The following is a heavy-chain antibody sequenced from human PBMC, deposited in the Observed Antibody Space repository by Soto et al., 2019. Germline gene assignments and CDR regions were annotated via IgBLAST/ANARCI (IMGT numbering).Heavy chain of an antibody. CDR3: AHSFIDTPLGGPSYYYGMDV. J-gene: IGHJ6*02. D-gene: IGHD2-15*01. CDR2: IYWDADK. V-gene: IGHV2-5*02. Sequence: QITLEESGPTLVKPTQTLTLTCTFSGFSLSTRGVGVGWIRQPPGKALEWLALIYWDADKRYRPSLRSRLTITKETSKNRVVRTMTNMDPVDTATYYFAHSFIDTPLGGPSYYYGMDVWGQGTTVTVSS. CDR1: GFSLSTRGVG.